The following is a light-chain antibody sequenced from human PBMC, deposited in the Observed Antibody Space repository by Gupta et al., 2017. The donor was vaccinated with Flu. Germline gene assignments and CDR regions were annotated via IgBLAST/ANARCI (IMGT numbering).Light chain of an antibody. J-gene: IGLJ1*01. CDR1: SGDVGGYDY. Sequence: QSALTQPASVSGSPGQSITISCTGTSGDVGGYDYVSWYQQFPDKAPKLIIYDVSQRPSGVSHRFTGSKSGNTASLTISWLQAEDEADDYCSSYTSGIPRFVFGTGTRV. CDR2: DVS. CDR3: SSYTSGIPRFV. V-gene: IGLV2-14*01.